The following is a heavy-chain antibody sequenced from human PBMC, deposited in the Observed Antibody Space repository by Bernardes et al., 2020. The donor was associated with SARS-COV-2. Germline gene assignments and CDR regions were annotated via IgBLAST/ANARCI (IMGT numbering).Heavy chain of an antibody. V-gene: IGHV3-74*01. CDR2: ISTDGTST. Sequence: LILSCAASGFTFRSSWIHWVRQVPGPGLVWVSRISTDGTSTSYADSVKGRFTISRDNAKNTVSLQMNSLRAEDTAVYYCTRGTGSYGYWDFWGQGTLVTVSS. D-gene: IGHD5-18*01. CDR1: GFTFRSSW. J-gene: IGHJ4*02. CDR3: TRGTGSYGYWDF.